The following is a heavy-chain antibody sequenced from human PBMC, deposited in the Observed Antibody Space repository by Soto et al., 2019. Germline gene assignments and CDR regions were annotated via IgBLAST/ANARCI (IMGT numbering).Heavy chain of an antibody. CDR2: ISYDGSNK. J-gene: IGHJ4*02. V-gene: IGHV3-30-3*01. D-gene: IGHD1-1*01. CDR1: GFTFSSYA. CDR3: ASPRLSSDGTTPIDY. Sequence: QVQLVESGGGVVQPGRSLRLSCAASGFTFSSYAMHWVRQAPGKGLEWVAVISYDGSNKYYADSVKGRFTISRDTSKNTLYPQMNSLRAEDTAVYYCASPRLSSDGTTPIDYWGQGTLVTVSS.